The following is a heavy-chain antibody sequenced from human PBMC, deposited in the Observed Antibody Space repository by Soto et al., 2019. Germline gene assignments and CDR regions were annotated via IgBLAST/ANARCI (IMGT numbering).Heavy chain of an antibody. V-gene: IGHV1-69*13. D-gene: IGHD3-22*01. CDR1: GGTFSSYA. CDR3: ATPSLGPSEDSSGYYGYFDY. J-gene: IGHJ4*02. Sequence: ASVKVSCKASGGTFSSYAISWVRQAPGQGLEWMGGIIPIFGTANYAQKFQGRVTITADESTSTAYMELSSLRSEDTAVYYCATPSLGPSEDSSGYYGYFDYWGQGTLVTVSS. CDR2: IIPIFGTA.